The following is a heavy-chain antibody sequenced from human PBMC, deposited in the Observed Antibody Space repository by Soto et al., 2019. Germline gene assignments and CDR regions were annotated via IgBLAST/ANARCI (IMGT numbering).Heavy chain of an antibody. CDR2: IIPIFGTA. J-gene: IGHJ6*02. V-gene: IGHV1-69*13. D-gene: IGHD1-26*01. CDR1: VGIFSSYA. CDR3: ARGEGQIVGANHYYYYGMDV. Sequence: GXSVEVSCKASVGIFSSYAISWVRQAPGQGLEWMGGIIPIFGTANYAQKFQGRVTITADESTSTAYMELSSLRSEDTAVYYCARGEGQIVGANHYYYYGMDVWGQGTTVTVS.